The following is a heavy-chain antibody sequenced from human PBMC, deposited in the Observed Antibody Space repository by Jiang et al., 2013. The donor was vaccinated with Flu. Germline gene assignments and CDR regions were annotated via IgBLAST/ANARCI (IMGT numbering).Heavy chain of an antibody. CDR1: GYTFSTYY. V-gene: IGHV1-46*03. D-gene: IGHD3-22*01. CDR2: LNPAGGGT. Sequence: PGASVKLSCKTSGYTFSTYYIHWVRQAPGQGLEWMGVLNPAGGGTSYSEMFQGRVAMTRDTSTTTAYMELSSLRADDAAVYYCVRDRNFYDSDATPLYWGQGTPVTVSS. CDR3: VRDRNFYDSDATPLY. J-gene: IGHJ4*02.